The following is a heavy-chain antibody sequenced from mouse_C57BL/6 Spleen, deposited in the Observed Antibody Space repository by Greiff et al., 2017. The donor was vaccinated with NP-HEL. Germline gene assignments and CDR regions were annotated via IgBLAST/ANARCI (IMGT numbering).Heavy chain of an antibody. V-gene: IGHV1-52*01. Sequence: QVQLQQPGAELVRPGSSVKLSCKASGYTFTSYWMHWVKQRPIQGLEWIGNIDPSDSETPYNQQFKDKATLTVDKSSSTAYMQLSSLTSEDSAVYYCARGGRYVDYWGKGTTLTVSS. CDR3: ARGGRYVDY. CDR1: GYTFTSYW. CDR2: IDPSDSET. J-gene: IGHJ2*01.